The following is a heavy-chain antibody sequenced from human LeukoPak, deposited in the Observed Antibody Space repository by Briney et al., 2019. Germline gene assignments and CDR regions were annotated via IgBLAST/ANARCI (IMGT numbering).Heavy chain of an antibody. Sequence: GASVKVSCKTSGYTFAAYYIHWVRQAPGQGLEWMGWTTPNSGGTNYAQKFQGRVTMTRDTSISTAYMELSILRSDDTAVYYCARATESDYWGQGTLVTVSS. CDR2: TTPNSGGT. J-gene: IGHJ4*02. CDR1: GYTFAAYY. D-gene: IGHD2/OR15-2a*01. V-gene: IGHV1-2*02. CDR3: ARATESDY.